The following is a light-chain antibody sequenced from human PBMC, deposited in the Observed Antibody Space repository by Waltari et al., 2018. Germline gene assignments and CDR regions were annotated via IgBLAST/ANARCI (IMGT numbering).Light chain of an antibody. CDR2: EVS. V-gene: IGLV2-8*01. CDR3: NSYAGSNNVV. J-gene: IGLJ2*01. CDR1: SSDVGGYNY. Sequence: QSALTQPPSASGSPGQSVTISCTGTSSDVGGYNYVSWYQQHPGKAPKLMIYEVSKRPPGVPDRFSGSKSGSTASLTVSGLQAEDEADYYCNSYAGSNNVVFGGGTKLTVL.